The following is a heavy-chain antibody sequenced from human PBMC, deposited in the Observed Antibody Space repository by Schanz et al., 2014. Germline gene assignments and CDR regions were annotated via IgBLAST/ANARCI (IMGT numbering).Heavy chain of an antibody. CDR2: ISSRSSYI. J-gene: IGHJ1*01. V-gene: IGHV3-21*04. Sequence: EVQLVESGGGLVQPGGSLRLSCAASGFTFSIYGMSWVRQAPGKGLEWVSSISSRSSYIYYADSVKGRFTISRDNTRNSLYLQMNSLRVDDTAVYYCAREFVNWGQGTLVTVSS. D-gene: IGHD2-21*01. CDR3: AREFVN. CDR1: GFTFSIYG.